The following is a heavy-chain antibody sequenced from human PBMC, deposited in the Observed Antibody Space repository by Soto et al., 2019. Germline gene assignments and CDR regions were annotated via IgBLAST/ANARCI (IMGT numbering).Heavy chain of an antibody. Sequence: PGESLKISCKASEYTFSSYWIAWVRQMPGKGLECMGIIYPGDSHTKYSPSFQGQVTISADKSISTAYLQWSSLKASDTAMYYCATVDRSNSFSGLDYWGQGNPVTV. CDR3: ATVDRSNSFSGLDY. J-gene: IGHJ4*02. CDR2: IYPGDSHT. V-gene: IGHV5-51*01. CDR1: EYTFSSYW. D-gene: IGHD6-13*01.